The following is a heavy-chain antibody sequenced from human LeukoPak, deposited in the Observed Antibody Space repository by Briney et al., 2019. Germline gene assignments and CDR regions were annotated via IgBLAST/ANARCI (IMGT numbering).Heavy chain of an antibody. J-gene: IGHJ4*02. V-gene: IGHV4-34*01. CDR2: INHSGST. D-gene: IGHD3-10*01. Sequence: SETLSLTCAVYGGSFSGYYWSWIRQPPGKGLEWIGEINHSGSTNYNPSLKSRVTISVDTSKNQFSLKLSSVTAADTAVYYCASSRRSRSGSYQYFDYWGQGTLVTVSS. CDR3: ASSRRSRSGSYQYFDY. CDR1: GGSFSGYY.